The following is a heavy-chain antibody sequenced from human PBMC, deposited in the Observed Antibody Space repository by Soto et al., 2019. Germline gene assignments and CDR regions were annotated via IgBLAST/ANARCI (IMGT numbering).Heavy chain of an antibody. CDR1: GGSINTGGSY. D-gene: IGHD2-2*02. Sequence: SETLSLTCTVSGGSINTGGSYWSWIRQHPGKGLEWIGNIYHSGNTYYNPSLKSRLTISVDTSKNHFSLMVDSVTAADTAVYYCARARFQVLYGKPYFDSWGQGTLVTVSS. J-gene: IGHJ4*02. V-gene: IGHV4-31*03. CDR3: ARARFQVLYGKPYFDS. CDR2: IYHSGNT.